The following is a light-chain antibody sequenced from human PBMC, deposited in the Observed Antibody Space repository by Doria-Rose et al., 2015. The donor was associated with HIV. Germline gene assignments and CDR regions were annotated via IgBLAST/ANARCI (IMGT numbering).Light chain of an antibody. CDR1: QDIRNF. CDR2: GAS. J-gene: IGKJ4*01. CDR3: QQYHSVPLT. Sequence: PSSLSASVGGRVTITCQASQDIRNFLNRYQQKPGTAPKVLIFGASNLQPGVPSKFSGSGSGTEFTLTISSLQPEDVATYYCQQYHSVPLTFGGGTKV. V-gene: IGKV1-33*01.